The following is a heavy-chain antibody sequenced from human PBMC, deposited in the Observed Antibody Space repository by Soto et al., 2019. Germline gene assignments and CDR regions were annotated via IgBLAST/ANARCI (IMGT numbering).Heavy chain of an antibody. CDR3: AYRLRSFAWPPDY. D-gene: IGHD3-9*01. CDR1: GGTFSSYT. Sequence: QVQLVPSGAEVKKPGSSVKVSCKASGGTFSSYTISWVRQAPGQGLEWMGRIIPILGIANYAQKFQGRVTITADKSTSTAYMELSSLRSEDTGVYYCAYRLRSFAWPPDYWGQGTLVTVSS. CDR2: IIPILGIA. J-gene: IGHJ4*02. V-gene: IGHV1-69*02.